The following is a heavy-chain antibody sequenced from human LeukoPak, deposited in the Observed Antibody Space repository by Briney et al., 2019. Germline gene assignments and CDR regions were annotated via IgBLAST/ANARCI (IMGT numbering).Heavy chain of an antibody. V-gene: IGHV1-69*06. Sequence: ASVKVSCKASGGTFSSYAISWVRQAPGQGLERMGGIIPIFGTANYAQKFQGRVTITADKSTSTAYMELSSLRSEDTAVYYCASTPLRGVQQLVSRGWFGPWGQGTLVTVSS. D-gene: IGHD6-13*01. J-gene: IGHJ5*02. CDR1: GGTFSSYA. CDR3: ASTPLRGVQQLVSRGWFGP. CDR2: IIPIFGTA.